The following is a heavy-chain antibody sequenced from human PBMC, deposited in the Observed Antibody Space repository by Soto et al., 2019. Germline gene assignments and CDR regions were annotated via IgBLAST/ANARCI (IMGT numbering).Heavy chain of an antibody. J-gene: IGHJ5*02. CDR2: IFANGHT. Sequence: NPSETLSLTCIVSGGSISEKYWNWVRQPPGKGLEWIGLIFANGHTDYNPSLKSRVTMSVDASKNQFSLRLTSMTAADTAVYYCVASLAASGLNWLDPWGRGXLVTVPS. CDR3: VASLAASGLNWLDP. D-gene: IGHD6-13*01. CDR1: GGSISEKY. V-gene: IGHV4-4*07.